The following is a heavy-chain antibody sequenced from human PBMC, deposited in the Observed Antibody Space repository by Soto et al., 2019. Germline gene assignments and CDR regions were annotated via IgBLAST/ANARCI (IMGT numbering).Heavy chain of an antibody. J-gene: IGHJ6*02. CDR2: INPSGGST. CDR1: GYTFTSYY. D-gene: IGHD2-8*01. V-gene: IGHV1-46*01. CDR3: ARGGVLMVYAILDYYYYGMEV. Sequence: ASVKVSCKASGYTFTSYYMHWVRQAPGQGLEWMGIINPSGGSTSYAQKFQGRVTMTRDTSTSTVYMELSSLRSEDTAVYYCARGGVLMVYAILDYYYYGMEVWGQGTTVTVSS.